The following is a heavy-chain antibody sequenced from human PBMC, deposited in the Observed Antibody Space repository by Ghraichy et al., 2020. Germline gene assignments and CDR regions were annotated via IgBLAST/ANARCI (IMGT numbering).Heavy chain of an antibody. CDR1: GFNFIGAW. J-gene: IGHJ4*02. CDR2: IKTETDGGTT. V-gene: IGHV3-15*07. Sequence: GGSLRLSCAASGFNFIGAWMNWVRQAPGKGLEWVGRIKTETDGGTTDYGAPVKGRFTISRDDAKNTLYLQMNSLGTEDTAVYYCITDRVFPCGGDCYSILDYWGQGTLVTVSS. D-gene: IGHD2-21*02. CDR3: ITDRVFPCGGDCYSILDY.